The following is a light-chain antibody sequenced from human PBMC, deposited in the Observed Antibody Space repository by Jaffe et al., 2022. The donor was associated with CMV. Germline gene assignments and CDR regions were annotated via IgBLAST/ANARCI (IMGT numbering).Light chain of an antibody. CDR3: GTWRV. CDR2: END. V-gene: IGLV1-51*02. Sequence: QSVLTQPPSVSAAPGQNVTISCSGSTSNIGNNHVSWYRQLPGAAPKLLIFENDKRPSGIPDRFSGSKSGTSATLDITGLQTGDEADYYCGTWRVFGGGTRLTVL. J-gene: IGLJ2*01. CDR1: TSNIGNNH.